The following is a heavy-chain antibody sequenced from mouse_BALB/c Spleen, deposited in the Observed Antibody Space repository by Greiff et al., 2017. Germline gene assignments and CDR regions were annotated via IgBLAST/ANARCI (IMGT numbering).Heavy chain of an antibody. CDR2: IDPYDSAT. D-gene: IGHD3-1*01. CDR1: GYSFTSYW. CDR3: ARYRGRIYYYAMDY. Sequence: QVQLQQSGAELVRPGASVKLSCKASGYSFTSYWMNWVKQRPEQGLEWIGMIDPYDSATHYNQKFKDKAILTVDKSSSTAYMQLSSLTSEDTAVYYWARYRGRIYYYAMDYWGQGTSVTVSS. V-gene: IGHV1-52*01. J-gene: IGHJ4*01.